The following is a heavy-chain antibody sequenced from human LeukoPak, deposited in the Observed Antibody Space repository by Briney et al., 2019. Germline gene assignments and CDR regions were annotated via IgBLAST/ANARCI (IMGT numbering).Heavy chain of an antibody. V-gene: IGHV3-30*04. D-gene: IGHD6-25*01. J-gene: IGHJ3*01. CDR1: GFILSSFS. CDR2: ITHDGRKT. Sequence: GGSLRLSCAASGFILSSFSMNWVRQAPGKGLEWVACITHDGRKTYHADSVKGRFTISRDDSKNTIYLQMSSLTPEDTAVYYWARTEAAWGKGTTVTVSS. CDR3: ARTEAA.